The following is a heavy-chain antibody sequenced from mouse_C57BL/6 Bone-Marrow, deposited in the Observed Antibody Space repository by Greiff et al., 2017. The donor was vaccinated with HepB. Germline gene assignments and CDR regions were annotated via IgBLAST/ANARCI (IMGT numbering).Heavy chain of an antibody. CDR1: GYTFTSYT. J-gene: IGHJ2*01. CDR3: ARWDDYEVYFDY. V-gene: IGHV1-4*01. CDR2: INPSSGYT. D-gene: IGHD2-4*01. Sequence: VKLVESGAELARPGASVKMSCKASGYTFTSYTMHWVKQRPGQGLEWIGYINPSSGYTKYNQKFKDKATLTADKSSSTAYMQLSSLTSEDSAVYYCARWDDYEVYFDYWGQGTTLTVSS.